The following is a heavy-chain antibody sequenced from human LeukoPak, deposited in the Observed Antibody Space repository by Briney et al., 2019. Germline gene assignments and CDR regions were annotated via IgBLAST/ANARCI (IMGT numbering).Heavy chain of an antibody. V-gene: IGHV3-23*01. Sequence: GGSLRLSCAASGFTFSSYEMNWVRQTPGKGLEWVSAISGSGGSTYYADSVKGRFTISRDNSKNTLSLQMNSLRAEDTAVYYCAKDTSAYLPGKEFDSWGQGTLVTVSS. D-gene: IGHD3-22*01. CDR1: GFTFSSYE. CDR2: ISGSGGST. CDR3: AKDTSAYLPGKEFDS. J-gene: IGHJ4*02.